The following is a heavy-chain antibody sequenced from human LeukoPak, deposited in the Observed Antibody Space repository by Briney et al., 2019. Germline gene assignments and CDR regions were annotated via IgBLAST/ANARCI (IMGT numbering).Heavy chain of an antibody. Sequence: ASVKVSCKASGFTVTSSAMQWVRQARGQRLEWIGWIVVGSGNTNYAQKFQERVTITRDMSTSTAYMELSSLRSEDTAVYYCALDGMDVWGQGTTVTVSS. CDR1: GFTVTSSA. CDR3: ALDGMDV. CDR2: IVVGSGNT. J-gene: IGHJ6*02. V-gene: IGHV1-58*02.